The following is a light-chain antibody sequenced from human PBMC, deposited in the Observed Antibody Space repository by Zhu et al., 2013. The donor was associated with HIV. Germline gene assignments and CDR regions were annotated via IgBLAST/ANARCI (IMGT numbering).Light chain of an antibody. CDR3: QQYGSSPLA. CDR1: QSISSHY. CDR2: GAS. V-gene: IGKV3-20*01. J-gene: IGKJ3*01. Sequence: EVVLTQSPGTLSLSPGERATLSCRASQSISSHYLTWYQQKPGQAPRLLIYGASRRATGIPDRFSGSGSGTDFTLTINRLEPEDFALYYCQQYGSSPLAFGPGTKVDI.